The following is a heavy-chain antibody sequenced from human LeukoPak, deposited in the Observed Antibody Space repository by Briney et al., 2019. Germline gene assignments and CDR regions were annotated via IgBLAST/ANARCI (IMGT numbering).Heavy chain of an antibody. Sequence: SETLSLTCTLPGDSIRSSGFCWGWIRQPPGKGLECVGVICDTGNTYYNPSLKSRVTISVDTSKNQFSLRVTSVTAADTALYYCARHKSGIDWFDPWGQGALVTVSS. D-gene: IGHD1-14*01. J-gene: IGHJ5*02. V-gene: IGHV4-39*01. CDR2: ICDTGNT. CDR3: ARHKSGIDWFDP. CDR1: GDSIRSSGFC.